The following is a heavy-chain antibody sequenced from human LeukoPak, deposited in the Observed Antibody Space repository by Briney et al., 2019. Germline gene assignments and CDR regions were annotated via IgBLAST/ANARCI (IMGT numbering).Heavy chain of an antibody. CDR3: ARDPWAPYYGSGSYSEKGLDY. V-gene: IGHV1-69*05. Sequence: SVKVSCKASGGTFSSYAISWVRQAPGQGLEWMGRIIPIFGTANYAQKFQGRVTITTDESTSTAYMELSSLRSEDTAVYYCARDPWAPYYGSGSYSEKGLDYWGQGTLVTVSS. J-gene: IGHJ4*02. CDR2: IIPIFGTA. CDR1: GGTFSSYA. D-gene: IGHD3-10*01.